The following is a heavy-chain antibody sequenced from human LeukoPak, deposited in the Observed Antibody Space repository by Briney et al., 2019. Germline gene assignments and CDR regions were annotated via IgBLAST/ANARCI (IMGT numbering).Heavy chain of an antibody. CDR3: ARGISITGTTGAFDI. Sequence: PGGSLRLSCAASGFTFSSYAMHWVRQAPGKGLEWVAVISYDGSNKYYADSVKGRFTISRDNSKNTLYLQMNSLRAEDTAVYYCARGISITGTTGAFDIWGQGTMVTVSS. CDR1: GFTFSSYA. V-gene: IGHV3-30*04. CDR2: ISYDGSNK. J-gene: IGHJ3*02. D-gene: IGHD1-20*01.